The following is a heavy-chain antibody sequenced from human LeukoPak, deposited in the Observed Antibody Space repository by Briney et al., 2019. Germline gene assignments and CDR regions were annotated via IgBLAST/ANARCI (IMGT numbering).Heavy chain of an antibody. D-gene: IGHD2-2*01. Sequence: GESLKISCKGSGYSFTSYWIGWVRQMPGKGLEWMGIIYPGDSDTRYSPSFQGQVTISADKSISTAYLQWSSLKASDTAMYYWAKHDECSRSCSTSCSWGNAFDIWGQGTMVTVSS. J-gene: IGHJ3*02. CDR1: GYSFTSYW. CDR2: IYPGDSDT. V-gene: IGHV5-51*01. CDR3: AKHDECSRSCSTSCSWGNAFDI.